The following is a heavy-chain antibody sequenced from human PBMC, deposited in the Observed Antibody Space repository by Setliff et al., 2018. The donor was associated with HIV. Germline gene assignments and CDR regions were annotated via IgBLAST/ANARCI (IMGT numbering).Heavy chain of an antibody. CDR3: ARSAYYYDSSGSGT. CDR1: GGTFSSYT. D-gene: IGHD3-22*01. CDR2: IIPILGIE. Sequence: SVKVSCKASGGTFSSYTNSWVRQAPGQGLEWMGRIIPILGIENYAQKFQGMVTLTADESPSTAYMELSSLSTEDMAVYYGARSAYYYDSSGSGTWGQGTMVTVSS. V-gene: IGHV1-69*02. J-gene: IGHJ3*01.